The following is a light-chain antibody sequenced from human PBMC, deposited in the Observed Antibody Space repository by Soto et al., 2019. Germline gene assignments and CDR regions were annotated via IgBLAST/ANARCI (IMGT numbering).Light chain of an antibody. CDR3: SSFTSRFTFV. CDR1: RSDVGAYNY. V-gene: IGLV2-14*01. CDR2: EVT. J-gene: IGLJ1*01. Sequence: LTQPASVSWSPGQSIAISCTGTRSDVGAYNYVSWYQQHPGKAPKLMISEVTNRPSGVSDRFSGSKSGNTASLTISGLQAEDEADYYCSSFTSRFTFVFGTGTRAPS.